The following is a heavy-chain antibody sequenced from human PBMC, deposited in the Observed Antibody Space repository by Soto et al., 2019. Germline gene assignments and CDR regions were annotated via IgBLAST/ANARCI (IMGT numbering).Heavy chain of an antibody. CDR3: ARDSFFYASGAYSHNAFDL. J-gene: IGHJ3*01. CDR2: ISYGGHT. CDR1: GGSMGSGDFF. Sequence: QMQLQESGPGLVKASQTLSLTCHVSGGSMGSGDFFWGWVRQSPGKGLEWIGHISYGGHTSYKPSLQSRVSMSVHTSKNEFSLELSSVTAADTAVYYCARDSFFYASGAYSHNAFDLWGRGTTVTVS. D-gene: IGHD6-19*01. V-gene: IGHV4-30-4*08.